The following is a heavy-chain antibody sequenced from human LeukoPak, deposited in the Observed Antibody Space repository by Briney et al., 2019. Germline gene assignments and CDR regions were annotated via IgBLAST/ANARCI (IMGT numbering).Heavy chain of an antibody. CDR3: AREVLGFCSGGSCYEFDAFHI. D-gene: IGHD2-15*01. CDR2: LYASGTI. CDR1: GFTVSDNY. Sequence: GGSLRLSCAASGFTVSDNYMNWVRQAPGKGLEWVSVLYASGTIYYADSVKGRFTISRDNSKNTLYLQMNSLTAEDTAVYYCAREVLGFCSGGSCYEFDAFHIWGQGTVVTVSS. V-gene: IGHV3-53*01. J-gene: IGHJ3*02.